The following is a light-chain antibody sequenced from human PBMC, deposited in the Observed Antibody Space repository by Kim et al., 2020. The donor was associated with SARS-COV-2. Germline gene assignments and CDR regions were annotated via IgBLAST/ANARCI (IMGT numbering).Light chain of an antibody. V-gene: IGLV2-14*03. Sequence: HSFTISCPVTSSLVCNYNYVSWYQPHPAKAPKLIIYDVSYRPSGVSTRFSGSKSCNTASLTISGLQAADEADYYFTSYTGADTVVFGGGTQLTVL. CDR1: SSLVCNYNY. J-gene: IGLJ2*01. CDR3: TSYTGADTVV. CDR2: DVS.